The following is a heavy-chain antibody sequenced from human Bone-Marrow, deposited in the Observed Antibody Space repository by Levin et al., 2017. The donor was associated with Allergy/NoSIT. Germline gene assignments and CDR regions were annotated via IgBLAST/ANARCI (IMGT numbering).Heavy chain of an antibody. J-gene: IGHJ4*02. V-gene: IGHV1-18*04. CDR1: GYTFTTHD. CDR3: ARGGAGTGYNP. D-gene: IGHD5-24*01. Sequence: ASVKVSCKASGYTFTTHDISWVRQAPGQGLEWLGWIKTYNGNTNYAQKFQGRVTLTTDTYTSTVYMELRSLGSDDTAVYYCARGGAGTGYNPWGQGTLVIASS. CDR2: IKTYNGNT.